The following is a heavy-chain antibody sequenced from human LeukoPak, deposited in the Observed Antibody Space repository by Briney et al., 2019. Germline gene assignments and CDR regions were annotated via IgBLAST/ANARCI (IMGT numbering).Heavy chain of an antibody. CDR2: IYYSGST. J-gene: IGHJ5*02. D-gene: IGHD3-3*01. CDR1: DGSISSYY. Sequence: PSETLSLTCTVSDGSISSYYWTWIRQPPGKGLEWIGYIYYSGSTNYNPSLQSRVTISVDTSKNQFSLKLSSVTAADTAVYYCARSYYDFWSGYYSHNWFDPWGLGTLVTVSS. V-gene: IGHV4-59*01. CDR3: ARSYYDFWSGYYSHNWFDP.